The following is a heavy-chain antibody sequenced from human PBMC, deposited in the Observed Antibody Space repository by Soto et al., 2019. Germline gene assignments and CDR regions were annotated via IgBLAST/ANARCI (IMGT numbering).Heavy chain of an antibody. Sequence: ASETLSLTCAVSGYSISSGYYWGWIRQPPGKGLEWIGSIYHSGSTYYNPSLKSRVTISVDTSKNQFSLKLSAVTAADTAVYYCARGRGAGSGSYYILYGMDVWGQGTTVTVSS. J-gene: IGHJ6*02. D-gene: IGHD3-10*01. CDR2: IYHSGST. V-gene: IGHV4-38-2*01. CDR3: ARGRGAGSGSYYILYGMDV. CDR1: GYSISSGYY.